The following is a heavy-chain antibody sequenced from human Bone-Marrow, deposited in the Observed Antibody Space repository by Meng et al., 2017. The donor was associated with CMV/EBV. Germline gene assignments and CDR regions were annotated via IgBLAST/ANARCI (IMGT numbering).Heavy chain of an antibody. CDR1: GYTFNSYG. V-gene: IGHV1-69*10. CDR2: IIPILGIA. J-gene: IGHJ6*02. CDR3: ARVRDYCSSTSCYLYYYYGMDV. Sequence: SVKVSCKASGYTFNSYGLSWVRQAPGQGLEWMGGIIPILGIANYAQKFQGRVTITADKSTSTAYMELSSLRSEDTAVYYCARVRDYCSSTSCYLYYYYGMDVWGQGTTVTVSS. D-gene: IGHD2-2*01.